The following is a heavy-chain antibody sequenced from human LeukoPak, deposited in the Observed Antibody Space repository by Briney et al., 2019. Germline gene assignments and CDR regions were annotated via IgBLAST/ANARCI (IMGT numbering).Heavy chain of an antibody. J-gene: IGHJ6*03. Sequence: ASVKVSCKASGYTFTGYYMHWVRQAPGQGLEWMGWINPNSGGTNYAQKFQGRVTMTRDTSISTAYMELSRLRSDDTAVYYCARENYYDSSGYYPYYYYYYMDVWGKGTTVTISS. CDR1: GYTFTGYY. CDR2: INPNSGGT. CDR3: ARENYYDSSGYYPYYYYYYMDV. V-gene: IGHV1-2*02. D-gene: IGHD3-22*01.